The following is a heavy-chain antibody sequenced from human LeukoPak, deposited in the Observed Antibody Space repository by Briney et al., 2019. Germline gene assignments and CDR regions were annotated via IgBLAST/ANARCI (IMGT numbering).Heavy chain of an antibody. V-gene: IGHV4-31*03. CDR2: IYYSGST. CDR1: GGSISSGGYY. J-gene: IGHJ4*02. Sequence: SETLSLTCTVSGGSISSGGYYWSWIRQHPGKGLEWIGYIYYSGSTYYNPSLKSRVTISVDTSKNQFSLKLSSVTAADTAVYYCARMPGWYNDYWGQGTLVTVSS. D-gene: IGHD6-19*01. CDR3: ARMPGWYNDY.